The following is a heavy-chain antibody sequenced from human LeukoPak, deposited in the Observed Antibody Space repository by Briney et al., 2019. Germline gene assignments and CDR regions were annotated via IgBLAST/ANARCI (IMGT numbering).Heavy chain of an antibody. V-gene: IGHV3-64D*06. CDR3: VKALSSTVTTKKKFDY. CDR1: GFTFSTYA. J-gene: IGHJ4*02. D-gene: IGHD4-17*01. CDR2: ISSNGGST. Sequence: GGSLRLSCSASGFTFSTYAMHWVRQAPGRGLEYVSGISSNGGSTYYADSVKDRLTISRDNSKNTLYLQMSSLRPEDTAIYYCVKALSSTVTTKKKFDYWGQGTLVTVSS.